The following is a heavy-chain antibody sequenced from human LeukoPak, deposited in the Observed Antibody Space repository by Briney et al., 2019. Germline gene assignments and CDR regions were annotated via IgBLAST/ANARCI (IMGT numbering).Heavy chain of an antibody. D-gene: IGHD5-12*01. V-gene: IGHV1-18*01. CDR2: ISAYNGNT. Sequence: ASVKVSSKSSGYTFTSYGIGWVRQAPGQGLELMGWISAYNGNTNYVQKLQGRVTMTTDTSTSTAYMELRSLRSDETAVYYCARGLRPNHDAFDIWGQGTMVTVSS. CDR1: GYTFTSYG. CDR3: ARGLRPNHDAFDI. J-gene: IGHJ3*02.